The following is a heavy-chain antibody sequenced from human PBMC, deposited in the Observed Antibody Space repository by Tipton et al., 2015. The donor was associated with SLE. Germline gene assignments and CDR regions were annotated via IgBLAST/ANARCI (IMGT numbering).Heavy chain of an antibody. V-gene: IGHV4-59*08. J-gene: IGHJ4*02. CDR1: GGSISGYY. CDR3: ARHVNWGLDY. Sequence: TLSLTCTVSGGSISGYYWSWVRQPPGQGLEWIGYIHYRGSTNYNPSLKSRVTISLDTSENHFSLKLSSVTAADTAVYYCARHVNWGLDYWGQGTLVTVSS. CDR2: IHYRGST. D-gene: IGHD7-27*01.